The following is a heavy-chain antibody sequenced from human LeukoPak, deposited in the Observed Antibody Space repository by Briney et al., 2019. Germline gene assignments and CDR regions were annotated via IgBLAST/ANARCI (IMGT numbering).Heavy chain of an antibody. D-gene: IGHD3-22*01. CDR2: ISSSISYI. CDR1: GFTFSSYS. Sequence: GGSLRLSCAASGFTFSSYSMNWVRQAPGKGLEWVSSISSSISYIYYADSVKGRFTISRDNAKNSLYLQMNSLRAEDTAVYYCARSPYHYDSSGSYDYWGQGTLVTVSS. J-gene: IGHJ4*02. V-gene: IGHV3-21*01. CDR3: ARSPYHYDSSGSYDY.